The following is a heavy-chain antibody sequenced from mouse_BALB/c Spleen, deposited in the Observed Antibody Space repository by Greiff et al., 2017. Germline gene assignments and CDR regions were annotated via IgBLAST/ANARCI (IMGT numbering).Heavy chain of an antibody. V-gene: IGHV1S137*01. J-gene: IGHJ4*01. D-gene: IGHD1-1*01. CDR3: ARHYGSSYAMDY. Sequence: QVQLKQSGAELVRPGVSVKISCKGSGYTFTDYAMHWVKQSHAKSLEWIGVISTYYGDASYNQKFKGKATMTVDKSSSTAYMELARLTSEDSAIYYCARHYGSSYAMDYWGQGTSVTVSS. CDR1: GYTFTDYA. CDR2: ISTYYGDA.